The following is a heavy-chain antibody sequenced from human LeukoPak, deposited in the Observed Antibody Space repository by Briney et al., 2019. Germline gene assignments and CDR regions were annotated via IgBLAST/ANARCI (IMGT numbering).Heavy chain of an antibody. CDR2: INSDGSST. J-gene: IGHJ4*02. CDR3: ARDGGDFWSGYPLDY. Sequence: GRSLRLSCAASGFTFSSYWMHWVRQAPGKGLGWVSRINSDGSSTSYADSAKGRFTISTDNAKNTLYLQMNSLRAEDTAVYYCARDGGDFWSGYPLDYWGQGTLVTVSS. V-gene: IGHV3-74*01. CDR1: GFTFSSYW. D-gene: IGHD3-3*01.